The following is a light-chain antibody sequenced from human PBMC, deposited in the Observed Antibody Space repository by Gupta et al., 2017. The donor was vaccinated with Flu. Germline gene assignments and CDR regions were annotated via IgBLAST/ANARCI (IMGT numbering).Light chain of an antibody. V-gene: IGKV1-39*01. CDR1: HSISGA. J-gene: IGKJ2*02. CDR3: QHSYTTRT. Sequence: VGARVTSTCRKSHSISGAPNWYQQKPGRARRLLIYSASRVQNGAQSRCSGSGSVTDSTLISSRLQHEDFATYYCQHSYTTRTFGQGTKLEIK. CDR2: SAS.